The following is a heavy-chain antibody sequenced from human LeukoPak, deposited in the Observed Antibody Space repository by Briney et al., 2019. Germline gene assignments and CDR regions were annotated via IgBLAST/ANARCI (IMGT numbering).Heavy chain of an antibody. CDR3: ATVGLIKPEYYDRSGYYYRRVLSPLDY. D-gene: IGHD3-22*01. J-gene: IGHJ4*02. CDR1: GYTLTESS. V-gene: IGHV1-24*01. Sequence: PRASVKVSCKVSGYTLTESSMHWVRQAPGKGLEWMGGFGPEDGETIYAQNFQGRVTMTEDTSTDTAYMELSSLRSEDTAVYYCATVGLIKPEYYDRSGYYYRRVLSPLDYWGQGTQVTVSS. CDR2: FGPEDGET.